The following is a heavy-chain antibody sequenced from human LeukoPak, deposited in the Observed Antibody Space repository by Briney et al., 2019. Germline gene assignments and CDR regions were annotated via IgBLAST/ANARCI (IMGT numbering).Heavy chain of an antibody. D-gene: IGHD3-3*01. CDR1: GGSISSYY. Sequence: PSETLSLTCTVSGGSISSYYWSWIRQPPGKGLEWVGYIYYSGSTNYNPSLKSRVTISVDTSKNQFSLKLSSVTAADTAVYYCAREELEYYDFWSGYYYFDYWGQGTLVTVSS. J-gene: IGHJ4*02. CDR2: IYYSGST. CDR3: AREELEYYDFWSGYYYFDY. V-gene: IGHV4-59*01.